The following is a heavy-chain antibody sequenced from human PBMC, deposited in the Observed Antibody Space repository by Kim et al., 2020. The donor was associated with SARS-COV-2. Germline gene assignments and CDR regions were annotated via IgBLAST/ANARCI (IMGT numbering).Heavy chain of an antibody. J-gene: IGHJ5*02. D-gene: IGHD3-22*01. CDR2: ITYDGSNK. CDR3: ARDREGGYGCCTWVSP. CDR1: GFTFSSYG. V-gene: IGHV3-30*03. Sequence: GGSLRLSCAASGFTFSSYGMHWVRQAPGKGLEWVAVITYDGSNKYYADSVKGRFTISRDNAKNTLYLQMNSLRAEDTAVYYCARDREGGYGCCTWVSPWG.